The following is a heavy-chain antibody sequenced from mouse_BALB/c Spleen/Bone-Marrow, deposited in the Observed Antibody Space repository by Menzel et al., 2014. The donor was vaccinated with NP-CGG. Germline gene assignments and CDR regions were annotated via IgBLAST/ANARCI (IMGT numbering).Heavy chain of an antibody. V-gene: IGHV3-8*02. J-gene: IGHJ2*01. CDR3: ATYDGYYFDY. Sequence: EVHLVESGPSLVKPSQTLSLTCSVTGDSIXSGYWNWIRKFPGNKLEYMGYISYSGSTYYNPSLKSRISITRDTSKNXYYLQLNSVTTEDTATYYCATYDGYYFDYWGQGTTLTVSS. D-gene: IGHD1-2*01. CDR1: GDSIXSGY. CDR2: ISYSGST.